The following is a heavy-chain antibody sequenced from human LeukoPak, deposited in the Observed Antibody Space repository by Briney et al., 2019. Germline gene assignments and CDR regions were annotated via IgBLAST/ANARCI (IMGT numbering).Heavy chain of an antibody. CDR1: GGAFSGHY. Sequence: PSENPFLTCAVYGGAFSGHYWSWIRPTPGKGVGWIGEINHSGSTNYNPSLKSRVTISVDTSKNQFSLKLNSVSAADTAVYYCAREGVSVTNFDYWGRGTLVTVSS. D-gene: IGHD5/OR15-5a*01. CDR3: AREGVSVTNFDY. CDR2: INHSGST. V-gene: IGHV4-34*01. J-gene: IGHJ4*02.